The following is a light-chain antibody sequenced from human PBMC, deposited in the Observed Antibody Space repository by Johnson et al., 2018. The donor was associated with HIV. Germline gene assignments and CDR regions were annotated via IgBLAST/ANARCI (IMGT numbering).Light chain of an antibody. CDR2: DNN. CDR1: NSNIGNNY. CDR3: GTWENSLRANG. J-gene: IGLJ1*01. Sequence: QSALTQPPSVSAAPGQKVTISCSGSNSNIGNNYVSWYQQLPGTAPKLLIYDNNNRPSGIPDRFSGSKSGTSATLGIPGLPPGDEADYYCGTWENSLRANGFGTGTKVTVL. V-gene: IGLV1-51*01.